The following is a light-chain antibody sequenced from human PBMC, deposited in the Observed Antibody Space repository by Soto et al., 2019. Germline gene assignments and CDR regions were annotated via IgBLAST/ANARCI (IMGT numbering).Light chain of an antibody. J-gene: IGLJ1*01. V-gene: IGLV1-40*01. CDR3: QSYDSALSALYV. Sequence: QSVLTQPPSVSGAPGQRVTISCTGNNSNLGAGYDVHWYQQLPGAAPKLVIFGNRNRPSGVPERFSGSNSGTSASLAITGLQAEDEADYYCQSYDSALSALYVFGTGTKLTVL. CDR2: GNR. CDR1: NSNLGAGYD.